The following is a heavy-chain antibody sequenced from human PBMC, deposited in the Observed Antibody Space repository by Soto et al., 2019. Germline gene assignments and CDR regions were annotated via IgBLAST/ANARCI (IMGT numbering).Heavy chain of an antibody. CDR3: ARSGYCSGDSCPEAAY. V-gene: IGHV3-7*01. CDR1: GFTFSSYW. Sequence: EVQLVESGGGLVQPGGSLRLSCAASGFTFSSYWMSWVRQAPGKGLEWVANIKQDGSEKYYVDSVKGRFTISRDNAKNSLYLQMNSLRAEDTAVYYCARSGYCSGDSCPEAAYWGQGTLVTVSS. CDR2: IKQDGSEK. J-gene: IGHJ4*02. D-gene: IGHD2-15*01.